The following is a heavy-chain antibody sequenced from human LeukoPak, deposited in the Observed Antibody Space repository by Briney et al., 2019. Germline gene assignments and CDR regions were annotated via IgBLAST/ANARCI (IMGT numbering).Heavy chain of an antibody. Sequence: ASVKVSCKASGYAFTRHYMHWVRQAPGQGLEWMGIINPSGGSTSYAQKFQGRVTMTTDTSTSTAYMELRSLRSDDTALYYCARGWELSIWGQGTMVTVSS. V-gene: IGHV1-46*01. CDR1: GYAFTRHY. CDR3: ARGWELSI. D-gene: IGHD3-10*01. J-gene: IGHJ3*02. CDR2: INPSGGST.